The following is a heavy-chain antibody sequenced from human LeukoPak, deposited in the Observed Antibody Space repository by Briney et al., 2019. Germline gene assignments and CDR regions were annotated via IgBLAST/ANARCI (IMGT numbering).Heavy chain of an antibody. V-gene: IGHV3-74*01. J-gene: IGHJ4*02. Sequence: GGSLRLSCAASGFIFSDYAMHWVRQAPGKGLVWVSRIISDGSTTDYADSVKGRFTTSRDNAKNTLYLQMNSLRDEDTAMYYCTRDRARAGGEILDYWGQGTLVTVSS. D-gene: IGHD3-10*01. CDR1: GFIFSDYA. CDR3: TRDRARAGGEILDY. CDR2: IISDGSTT.